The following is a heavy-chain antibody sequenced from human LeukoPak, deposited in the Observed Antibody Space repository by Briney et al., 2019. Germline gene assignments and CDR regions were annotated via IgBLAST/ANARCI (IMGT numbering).Heavy chain of an antibody. J-gene: IGHJ3*02. CDR2: ISGSGGST. CDR3: AKPGYGSGYYSDAFDI. Sequence: GGSLRLSCAASGFTFSSYSMSWIRPAPGRGLEWVSAISGSGGSTYYADSVKGRFTIYRDNSKNTLYLQMNSLRAEDTAVYYCAKPGYGSGYYSDAFDIWGQGTMVTVSS. CDR1: GFTFSSYS. D-gene: IGHD3-22*01. V-gene: IGHV3-23*01.